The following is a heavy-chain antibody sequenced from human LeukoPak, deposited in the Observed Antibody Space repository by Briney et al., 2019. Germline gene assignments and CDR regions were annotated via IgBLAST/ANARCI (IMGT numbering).Heavy chain of an antibody. CDR2: IYHSGST. Sequence: SETLSLTCTISGYSISSGYYWGWIRQPPGKGLEWIGSIYHSGSTYYNPSLKSRVTISVDTSKNQFSLKLSSVTAADTAVYYCARVINYCGGDCYGNWFDPWGQGTLVTVSS. V-gene: IGHV4-38-2*02. D-gene: IGHD2-21*01. CDR3: ARVINYCGGDCYGNWFDP. CDR1: GYSISSGYY. J-gene: IGHJ5*02.